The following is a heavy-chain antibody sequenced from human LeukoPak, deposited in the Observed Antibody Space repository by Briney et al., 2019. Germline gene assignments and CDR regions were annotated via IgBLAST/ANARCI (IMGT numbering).Heavy chain of an antibody. CDR3: ARYSNIAAADDY. V-gene: IGHV4-61*01. J-gene: IGHJ4*02. CDR2: IYYSGST. Sequence: PSETLSLTCTVSGYSISSGYYWGWIRQPPGKGLEWIGYIYYSGSTNYNPSLKSRVTISVDTSKNQFSLKLSSVTAADTAVYYCARYSNIAAADDYWGQGTLVTVSS. CDR1: GYSISSGYY. D-gene: IGHD6-13*01.